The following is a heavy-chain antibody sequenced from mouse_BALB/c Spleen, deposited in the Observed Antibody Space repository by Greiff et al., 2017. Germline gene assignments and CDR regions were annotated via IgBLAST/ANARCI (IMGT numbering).Heavy chain of an antibody. Sequence: QVQLQQSGAELAKPGASVMMSCKASGYTFTSYWMHWVKQRPGQGLEWIGYINPSTGYTEYNQKFKDKATLTADKSSSTAYMQLSSLTSEDSAVYYCARWAGTKAMDYWGQGTSVTVSS. CDR2: INPSTGYT. CDR1: GYTFTSYW. D-gene: IGHD4-1*01. J-gene: IGHJ4*01. CDR3: ARWAGTKAMDY. V-gene: IGHV1-7*01.